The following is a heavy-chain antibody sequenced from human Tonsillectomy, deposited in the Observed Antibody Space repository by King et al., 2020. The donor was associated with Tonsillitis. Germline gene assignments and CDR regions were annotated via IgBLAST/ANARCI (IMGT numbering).Heavy chain of an antibody. CDR3: ARKDYGDYDYYYGMDV. V-gene: IGHV3-33*05. CDR2: ISYDGSNE. Sequence: VQLVESGGGVVQPGRSLRLSCAASGFTFRSYGMHWVRQAPGKGLEWVAVISYDGSNEYYADSVKGRFTISRDNSKNTLYLQMNSLRAEETAVYYCARKDYGDYDYYYGMDVWGQGTTVTVSS. J-gene: IGHJ6*02. CDR1: GFTFRSYG. D-gene: IGHD4-17*01.